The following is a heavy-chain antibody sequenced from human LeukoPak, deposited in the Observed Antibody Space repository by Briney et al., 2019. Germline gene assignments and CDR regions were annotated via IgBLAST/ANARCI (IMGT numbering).Heavy chain of an antibody. D-gene: IGHD2-8*01. CDR2: IYYTGIS. Sequence: SETLSLTCTVSGASITIGAESYHWGWIRQPPGKGLEWIGTIYYTGISYYNPSLESRVTSSLDTSKSQFSLTLNSVTAADTAVYYCVRADYNGGNPGSFDIWGRGTMVTVSS. J-gene: IGHJ3*02. CDR1: GASITIGAESYH. CDR3: VRADYNGGNPGSFDI. V-gene: IGHV4-39*07.